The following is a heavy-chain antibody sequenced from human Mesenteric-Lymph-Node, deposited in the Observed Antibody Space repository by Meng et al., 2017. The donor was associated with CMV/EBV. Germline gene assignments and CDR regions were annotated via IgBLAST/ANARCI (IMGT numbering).Heavy chain of an antibody. D-gene: IGHD2-21*02. CDR3: AREVRGDDYYYGMDV. CDR1: GFTFSNYE. Sequence: GGSLRLSCAASGFTFSNYEMNWVRQAPGKGLEWVSYISSSGATIYYADSVKGRFTISRDNAKNSLYLQMNSLRAEDTAVYYCAREVRGDDYYYGMDVWGQGTTVTVSS. CDR2: ISSSGATI. V-gene: IGHV3-48*03. J-gene: IGHJ6*02.